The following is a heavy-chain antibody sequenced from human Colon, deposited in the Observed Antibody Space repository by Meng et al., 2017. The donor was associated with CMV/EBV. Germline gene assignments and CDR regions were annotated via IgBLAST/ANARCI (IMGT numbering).Heavy chain of an antibody. CDR1: GDSVSTNSAA. D-gene: IGHD6-25*01. J-gene: IGHJ4*02. Sequence: QVQLQQSGPGLVKPSXXXXPTCAISGDSVSTNSAAWNWIRQSPSGGLEWLGRTYYKSKWYNDYAESVKSRITINPDTSKNQFSLQLNSVTPEDTAVYYCARDPAAFDFWGQGILVTVSS. CDR2: TYYKSKWYN. V-gene: IGHV6-1*01. CDR3: ARDPAAFDF.